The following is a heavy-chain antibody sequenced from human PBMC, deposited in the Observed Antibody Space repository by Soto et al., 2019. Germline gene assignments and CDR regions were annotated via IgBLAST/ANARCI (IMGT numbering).Heavy chain of an antibody. CDR2: ILPIFGTT. D-gene: IGHD6-6*01. Sequence: SVKVSCKASGGTFSNYSFSWVRQAPGQGLQWMGGILPIFGTTKYAQRFQGRVTITADESTSTAYMEVSSLRSEDTAVYYCARVLESKYSSSSGWFDTWGQGTLVTVSS. J-gene: IGHJ5*02. CDR1: GGTFSNYS. V-gene: IGHV1-69*13. CDR3: ARVLESKYSSSSGWFDT.